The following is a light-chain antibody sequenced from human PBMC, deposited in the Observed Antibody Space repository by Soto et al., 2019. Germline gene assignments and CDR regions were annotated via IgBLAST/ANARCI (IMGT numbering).Light chain of an antibody. J-gene: IGKJ3*01. V-gene: IGKV1D-12*01. Sequence: DIQMTQSPSSVSASVGDRVTITCRASQGINSWLDWYQQKPGKAPKLLIYAASSLQSGVPSRFGGGGSGTDFTLTISSLQPEDFATYYCQQANSFPFSFGPGTKVDIK. CDR1: QGINSW. CDR3: QQANSFPFS. CDR2: AAS.